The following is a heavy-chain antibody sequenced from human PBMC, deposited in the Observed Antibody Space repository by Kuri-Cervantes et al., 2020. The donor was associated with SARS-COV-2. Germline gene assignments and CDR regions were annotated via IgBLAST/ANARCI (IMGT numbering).Heavy chain of an antibody. CDR1: GFTFSSYA. V-gene: IGHV3-20*04. D-gene: IGHD3-10*01. Sequence: GKSLKISCAASGFTFSSYAMSWVRQAPGKGLEWVSGINWNGGSTGYADSVKGRFTISRDNAKNSLYLQMNSLRAEDTALYYCARKGSGGWYFDLWGRGTLVTVSS. J-gene: IGHJ2*01. CDR2: INWNGGST. CDR3: ARKGSGGWYFDL.